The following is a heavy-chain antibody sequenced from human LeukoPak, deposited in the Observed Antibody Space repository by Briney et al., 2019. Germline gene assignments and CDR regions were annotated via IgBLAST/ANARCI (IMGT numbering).Heavy chain of an antibody. V-gene: IGHV4-38-2*02. CDR3: ARSYSSSWVSY. D-gene: IGHD6-13*01. CDR2: IYHSGST. CDR1: GYSISSGYY. Sequence: PSETLSLTCTVSGYSISSGYYWGWIRQPPGKGLEWIGSIYHSGSTYYNPSLKSRVTISVDTSKNQFSLKLSSVTAADTAVYYCARSYSSSWVSYWGQGTLVTVSS. J-gene: IGHJ4*02.